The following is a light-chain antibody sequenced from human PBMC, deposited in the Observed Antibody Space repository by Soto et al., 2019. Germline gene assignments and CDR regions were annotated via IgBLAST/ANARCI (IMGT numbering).Light chain of an antibody. CDR3: CSYAGSSTSVV. J-gene: IGLJ2*01. V-gene: IGLV2-23*02. CDR2: EVS. CDR1: SSDVGSYKL. Sequence: QSVLTQPASVCGSPGQSITISCTGTSSDVGSYKLVSWYQQHPGKAPKLMIYEVSRRPSGVSNRFSGSKSGNTASLTISGLQAEDESDYYCCSYAGSSTSVVFGGGTTLTVL.